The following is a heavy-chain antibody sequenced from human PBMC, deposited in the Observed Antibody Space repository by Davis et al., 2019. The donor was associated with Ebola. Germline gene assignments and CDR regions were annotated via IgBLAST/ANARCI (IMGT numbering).Heavy chain of an antibody. D-gene: IGHD1-26*01. J-gene: IGHJ4*02. CDR3: AKHGRDYDY. CDR1: GFIFSHHW. Sequence: GESLKISCAASGFIFSHHWMSWVRQAPGKGLEWVANIKEDGGESYYVDSVSGRFTISRDNAKSSLYLQMNSLRTEDTAIYFCAKHGRDYDYWGQGALVTVSS. CDR2: IKEDGGES. V-gene: IGHV3-7*01.